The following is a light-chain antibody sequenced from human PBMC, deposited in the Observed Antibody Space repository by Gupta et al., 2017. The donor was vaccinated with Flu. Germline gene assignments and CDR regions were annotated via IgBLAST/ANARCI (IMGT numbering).Light chain of an antibody. J-gene: IGKJ2*01. V-gene: IGKV3-20*01. Sequence: ENVLTQSPGTLSLSPGERVTLSRRASQSVSNNYLAWYQQKLGQPPRLLIYGASNRATGIPDRFSGSGSGTDFTLTISRLEPEDFVVYYCQQFGSSPYTFGQGSKLEIK. CDR2: GAS. CDR1: QSVSNNY. CDR3: QQFGSSPYT.